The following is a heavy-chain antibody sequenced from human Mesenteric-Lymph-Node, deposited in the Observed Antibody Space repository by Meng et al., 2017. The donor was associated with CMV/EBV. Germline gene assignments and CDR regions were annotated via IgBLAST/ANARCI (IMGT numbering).Heavy chain of an antibody. J-gene: IGHJ4*02. V-gene: IGHV4-34*01. CDR1: GGSFSGYY. D-gene: IGHD2-15*01. Sequence: QVQLPQWGAGLLTPSETLSLTCAVYGGSFSGYYWSWIRQPPGKGLEWIGEINHSGVPNYNPSLKSRVTISLDRSKNQFSLKLSSVTAEDTAVYYCARGSDIPVNNYWGQGTLVTVSS. CDR3: ARGSDIPVNNY. CDR2: INHSGVP.